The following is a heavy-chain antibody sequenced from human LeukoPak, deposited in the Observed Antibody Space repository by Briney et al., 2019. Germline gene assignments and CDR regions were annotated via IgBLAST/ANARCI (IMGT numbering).Heavy chain of an antibody. V-gene: IGHV3-64*01. CDR3: ARGAQLTDY. CDR1: GFTFYTYG. Sequence: SGGSLRLSCAASGFTFYTYGMHWVRQALGKGLEYVSGIGPDGGTTYYANSVKGRFTISRDNSKYMLYLQMGSLTADDMAVYYCARGAQLTDYWGQGTPVTVSS. J-gene: IGHJ4*02. D-gene: IGHD6-13*01. CDR2: IGPDGGTT.